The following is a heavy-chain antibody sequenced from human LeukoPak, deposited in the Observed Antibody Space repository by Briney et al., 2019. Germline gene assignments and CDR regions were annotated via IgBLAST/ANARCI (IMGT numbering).Heavy chain of an antibody. Sequence: PGRSLRLSCAASGFTFSSYGMHWVRQTPGKGLEWVAVITYDGSNKYYTDSVKGRFTISRDNSKNTLYLQMNSLRPEDTAVYYCAKDRGSSIYDGFTWFDPWGQGALVTVSS. CDR3: AKDRGSSIYDGFTWFDP. V-gene: IGHV3-30*18. D-gene: IGHD6-13*01. CDR2: ITYDGSNK. J-gene: IGHJ5*02. CDR1: GFTFSSYG.